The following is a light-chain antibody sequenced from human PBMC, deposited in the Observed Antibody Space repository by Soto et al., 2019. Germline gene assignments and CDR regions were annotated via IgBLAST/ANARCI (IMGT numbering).Light chain of an antibody. CDR3: QQYGSSPMT. CDR1: QSFSVNY. V-gene: IGKV3-20*01. Sequence: EIVLAQSPDTLSLSPGERATLSCRASQSFSVNYFAWFQQKPGQAPRLLIYGASSRATGIPDRFSGSGSGTDFTLTISRLEPEDFAVYYCQQYGSSPMTFGQGTRLEIK. J-gene: IGKJ5*01. CDR2: GAS.